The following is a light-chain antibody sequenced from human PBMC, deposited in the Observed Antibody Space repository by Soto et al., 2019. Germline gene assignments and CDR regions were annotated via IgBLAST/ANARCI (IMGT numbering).Light chain of an antibody. CDR1: SGHSSYT. J-gene: IGLJ3*02. CDR2: LNSDGSH. Sequence: QPVLTQSPSASASLGASVKLTCTLSSGHSSYTIAWHQQQPEKGPRYLMTLNSDGSHSKGDGIPDRFSGSSSGAERYLSISSLQSEDDADYYCQTWGTGIEVFGGGTKLTVL. CDR3: QTWGTGIEV. V-gene: IGLV4-69*01.